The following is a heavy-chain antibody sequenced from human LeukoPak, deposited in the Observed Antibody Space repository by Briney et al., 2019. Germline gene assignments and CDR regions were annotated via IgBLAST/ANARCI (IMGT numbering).Heavy chain of an antibody. V-gene: IGHV4-34*01. CDR2: INHSGST. CDR1: GGSFSGYY. D-gene: IGHD4-11*01. Sequence: SETLSLTCAVYGGSFSGYYWSWIRQPPGKGLEWIGEINHSGSTNYNPSLKSRVTISVDTSKNQFSLKLSSVTAADTAVYYCARRALMWSTVKGGIDYWGQGTLLTVSS. J-gene: IGHJ4*02. CDR3: ARRALMWSTVKGGIDY.